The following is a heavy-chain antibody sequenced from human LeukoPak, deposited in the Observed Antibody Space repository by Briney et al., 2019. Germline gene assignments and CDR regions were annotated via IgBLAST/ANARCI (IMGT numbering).Heavy chain of an antibody. Sequence: PGGSLRLSCAASGFTFSNYWMHWVRHAPGKGLVWVSRINSDGSTTNYADSVKGRFTISRDNSKNTLYLQMNSLRAEDTAVYYCAKVRYYYDSSGYYYFDYWGQGTLVTVSS. CDR3: AKVRYYYDSSGYYYFDY. D-gene: IGHD3-22*01. J-gene: IGHJ4*02. CDR2: INSDGSTT. CDR1: GFTFSNYW. V-gene: IGHV3-74*01.